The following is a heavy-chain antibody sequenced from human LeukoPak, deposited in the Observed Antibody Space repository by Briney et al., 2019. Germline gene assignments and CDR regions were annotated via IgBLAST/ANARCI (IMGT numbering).Heavy chain of an antibody. J-gene: IGHJ4*02. V-gene: IGHV3-21*01. CDR1: GFIFSSYT. Sequence: PGGSLRLSCAASGFIFSSYTMNWVRQAPGKGLEWVSSISSNSIYIYYADSVKGRFTISRDSAKNSLYLQMNSLRAEDTAVYYCARGVPYDSWSGPHYSDYWGQGTLVTVSS. D-gene: IGHD3-3*01. CDR3: ARGVPYDSWSGPHYSDY. CDR2: ISSNSIYI.